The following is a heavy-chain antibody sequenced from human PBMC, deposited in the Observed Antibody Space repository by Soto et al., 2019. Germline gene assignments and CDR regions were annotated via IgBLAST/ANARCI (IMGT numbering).Heavy chain of an antibody. CDR2: ISGSGGST. J-gene: IGHJ3*02. V-gene: IGHV3-23*01. D-gene: IGHD2-2*01. Sequence: EVQLLESGGGLVQPGGSLRLACAASGFTFSIYAMSWVRQAPGKGLEWVSAISGSGGSTYYADSVKGRFTISRDNSKNTLYLQMNSLRAEDTAVYYCAKDRNIVVLPAAIGPSAFDICGQGTMVTVSS. CDR3: AKDRNIVVLPAAIGPSAFDI. CDR1: GFTFSIYA.